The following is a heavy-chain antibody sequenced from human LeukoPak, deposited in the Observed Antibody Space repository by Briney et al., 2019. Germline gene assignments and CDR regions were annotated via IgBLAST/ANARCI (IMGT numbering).Heavy chain of an antibody. J-gene: IGHJ4*02. CDR2: INSEGSST. CDR1: GFTFSSYW. CDR3: ASSGIAVAGTRYFDY. Sequence: GGSLRLSYAASGFTFSSYWMHWVRQAPGKGLVWVSRINSEGSSTSYADSVKGRFTISRDNAKNTLYLQMNSLRAEDTAVYYCASSGIAVAGTRYFDYWGQGTLVTVSS. V-gene: IGHV3-74*01. D-gene: IGHD6-19*01.